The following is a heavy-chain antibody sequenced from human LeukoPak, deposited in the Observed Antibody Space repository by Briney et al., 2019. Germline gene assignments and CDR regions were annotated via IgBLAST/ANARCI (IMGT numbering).Heavy chain of an antibody. CDR2: IYPGDSDT. J-gene: IGHJ3*02. Sequence: GESLKISCQASGYSFTTYWIAWVRQMPGKGLEWMGIIYPGDSDTRYSPSFQGQVTISADKSISTAYLQWSSLKASDTAMYYCARKTYYYDSSGYPSAFDIWGQGTMVTVSS. CDR3: ARKTYYYDSSGYPSAFDI. D-gene: IGHD3-22*01. V-gene: IGHV5-51*01. CDR1: GYSFTTYW.